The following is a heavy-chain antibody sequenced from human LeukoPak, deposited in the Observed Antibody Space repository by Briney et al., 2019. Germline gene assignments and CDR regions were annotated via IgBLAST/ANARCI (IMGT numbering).Heavy chain of an antibody. CDR2: ISSSGSTI. D-gene: IGHD3-16*01. CDR3: AREQYDYVWGSYNWFDP. V-gene: IGHV3-48*04. CDR1: GFTFSSYS. Sequence: PGGSLRLSCAASGFTFSSYSMNWVRQAPGKGLEWVSYISSSGSTIYYADSVKGRFTISRDNAKNSLYLQMNSLRAEDTAVYYCAREQYDYVWGSYNWFDPWGQGTLVTVSS. J-gene: IGHJ5*02.